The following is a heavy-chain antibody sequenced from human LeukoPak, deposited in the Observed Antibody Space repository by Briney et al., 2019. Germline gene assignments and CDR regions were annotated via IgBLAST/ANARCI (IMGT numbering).Heavy chain of an antibody. V-gene: IGHV3-21*01. J-gene: IGHJ4*03. CDR2: ISSSSSYI. D-gene: IGHD3-9*01. CDR1: GFTFSSYS. CDR3: ARDQFDGYFDY. Sequence: GGSLRLSCAASGFTFSSYSMNWVRQAPGKGLEWVSSISSSSSYIYYADSVKGRFTISRDNAKNSLYLQMNSLRAEDTAVYYCARDQFDGYFDYWGQGTLVTVSS.